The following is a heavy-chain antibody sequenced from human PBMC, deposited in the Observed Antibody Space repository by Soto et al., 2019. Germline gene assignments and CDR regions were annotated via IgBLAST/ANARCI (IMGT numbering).Heavy chain of an antibody. Sequence: GASVKVSFKASGYTFTGYGISWVRQAPGQGLEWMGWISAYNGNTNYAQKLQGRVTMTTDTSTSTAYMELRSLRSDDTAVYYCARDRGYYDYVWGSWAPYYFDYWGQGTLVTVSS. D-gene: IGHD3-16*01. CDR1: GYTFTGYG. J-gene: IGHJ4*02. CDR2: ISAYNGNT. CDR3: ARDRGYYDYVWGSWAPYYFDY. V-gene: IGHV1-18*04.